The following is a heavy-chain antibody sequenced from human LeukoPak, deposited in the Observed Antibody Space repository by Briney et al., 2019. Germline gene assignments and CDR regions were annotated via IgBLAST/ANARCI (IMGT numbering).Heavy chain of an antibody. CDR1: GFNFGAFW. CDR3: ATEGDFWTGFPAWVGR. J-gene: IGHJ5*02. V-gene: IGHV3-7*01. Sequence: GGSLRLSCATSGFNFGAFWMAWVRQSPEKGLEWVANINQDGNKKYYVDSVQGRFTISRDDAQELLFLQMNNLRVEDTGLYFCATEGDFWTGFPAWVGRWGQGTLVTVSS. CDR2: INQDGNKK. D-gene: IGHD3/OR15-3a*01.